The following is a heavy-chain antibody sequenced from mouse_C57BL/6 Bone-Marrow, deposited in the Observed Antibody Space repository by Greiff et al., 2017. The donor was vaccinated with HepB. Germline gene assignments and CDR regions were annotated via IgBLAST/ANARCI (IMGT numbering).Heavy chain of an antibody. D-gene: IGHD1-1*01. CDR2: IWWDDDK. Sequence: QVQLKESGPGILQPSQSLSLSCSFSGFSLSTSGMGVGWIRQPSGKGLEWLAHIWWDDDKYYNPALKSRLTISKDTSKNQAFLKIANVDTAATATYYCARIAKSHYYGSSLYWYFDVWGTGTTVTVSS. CDR3: ARIAKSHYYGSSLYWYFDV. V-gene: IGHV8-8*01. J-gene: IGHJ1*03. CDR1: GFSLSTSGMG.